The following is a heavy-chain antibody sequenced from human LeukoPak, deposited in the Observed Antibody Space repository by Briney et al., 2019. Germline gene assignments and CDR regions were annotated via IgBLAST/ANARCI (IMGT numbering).Heavy chain of an antibody. J-gene: IGHJ4*02. CDR3: ARGRKPDYGDSESFDY. CDR2: MNPNSGNT. D-gene: IGHD4-17*01. V-gene: IGHV1-8*01. CDR1: GYTFTSYD. Sequence: EASVKVSCKASGYTFTSYDINWVRQATGQGLEWMGWMNPNSGNTGYAQKFQARVTMTRNTSTSTAYMELRSLRSDDTAVYYCARGRKPDYGDSESFDYWGQGTLVTVSS.